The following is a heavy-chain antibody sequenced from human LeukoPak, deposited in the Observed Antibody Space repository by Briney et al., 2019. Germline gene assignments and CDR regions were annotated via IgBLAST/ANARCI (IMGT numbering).Heavy chain of an antibody. CDR3: ARKGFSSYFFPTSQYNWFDP. Sequence: SETLSLTCTVSGDSITSSSYYWAWIRQPPGKGLEWIGSMFYTGTTYYNPALKSRVTISINTSKNQFSLKLSSVAAADTAVYYCARKGFSSYFFPTSQYNWFDPWGHGTLVTVSS. CDR1: GDSITSSSYY. J-gene: IGHJ5*02. CDR2: MFYTGTT. D-gene: IGHD3-22*01. V-gene: IGHV4-39*01.